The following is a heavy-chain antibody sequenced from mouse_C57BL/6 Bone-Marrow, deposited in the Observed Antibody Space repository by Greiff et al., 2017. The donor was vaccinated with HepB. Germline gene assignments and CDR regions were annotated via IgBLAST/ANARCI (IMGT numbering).Heavy chain of an antibody. D-gene: IGHD2-1*01. V-gene: IGHV1-53*01. CDR2: INPSNGGT. CDR1: GYTFTSYW. Sequence: QVQLQQPGTELVKPGASVKLSCKASGYTFTSYWMHWVKQRPGQGLEWIGNINPSNGGTNYNEKFKSKATLTVDKSSSTAYMQLSSLTSEDSAFYYCARSTMVSAWFAYWGQGTLVTVSA. J-gene: IGHJ3*01. CDR3: ARSTMVSAWFAY.